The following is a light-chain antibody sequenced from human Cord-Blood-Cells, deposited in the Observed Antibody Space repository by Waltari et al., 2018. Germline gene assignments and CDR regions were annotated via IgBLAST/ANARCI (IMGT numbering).Light chain of an antibody. V-gene: IGKV1-5*03. J-gene: IGKJ2*01. CDR3: QQYNSYPKYT. CDR2: KAS. Sequence: DIQMTQSPSTLSASVGDGVTITCRASQSISSWLAWYQQKPGKAPKLLIYKASSLESGVPSRFSGSGSGTEFTLTISSLQPDDFATYYCQQYNSYPKYTFGQGTKLEIK. CDR1: QSISSW.